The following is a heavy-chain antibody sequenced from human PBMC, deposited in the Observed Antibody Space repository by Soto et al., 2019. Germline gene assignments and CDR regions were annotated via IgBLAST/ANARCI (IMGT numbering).Heavy chain of an antibody. D-gene: IGHD3-22*01. V-gene: IGHV1-18*04. CDR3: ARDRRNGLTYYYDSSGYPRYAFDI. CDR2: ISAYNGNT. Sequence: QVQLVQSGAEVKKPGASVKVSCKASGYTFTSYGISWVRQAPGQGLEWMGWISAYNGNTNYAQKLQGRVTMTTDTSTSTAYMEVRSLRSDDTAVYYCARDRRNGLTYYYDSSGYPRYAFDIWGQGTMVTVSS. CDR1: GYTFTSYG. J-gene: IGHJ3*02.